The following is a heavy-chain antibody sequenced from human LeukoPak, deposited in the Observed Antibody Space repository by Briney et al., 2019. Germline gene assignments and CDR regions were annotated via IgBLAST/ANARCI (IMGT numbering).Heavy chain of an antibody. J-gene: IGHJ4*02. V-gene: IGHV3-23*01. D-gene: IGHD3-10*01. CDR3: AARKVRGVWFYLDY. Sequence: GVSLRLSCAASGFTFSAYAMAWVRQAPGKGLEWVSTIYDDNTYYADSVKGRFAISTDNSKNTLYLQMNSLRVEDTAVYFCAARKVRGVWFYLDYWGQGTLVTVSS. CDR1: GFTFSAYA. CDR2: IYDDNT.